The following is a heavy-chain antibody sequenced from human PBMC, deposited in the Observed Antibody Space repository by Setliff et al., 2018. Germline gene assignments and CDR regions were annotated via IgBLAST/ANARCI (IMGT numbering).Heavy chain of an antibody. CDR1: GFSLSTSGMC. D-gene: IGHD3-22*01. CDR3: ARIFGDSSGYRVFDY. J-gene: IGHJ4*02. Sequence: GSGPTLVNPTQTLALTCTFSGFSLSTSGMCVSWIRQPPGKALEWLARIDWDDDKYYSTSLKTRLTISKDTSKNQVVLTMTNMDPVDTATYYCARIFGDSSGYRVFDYWGQGTLVTVSS. V-gene: IGHV2-70*11. CDR2: IDWDDDK.